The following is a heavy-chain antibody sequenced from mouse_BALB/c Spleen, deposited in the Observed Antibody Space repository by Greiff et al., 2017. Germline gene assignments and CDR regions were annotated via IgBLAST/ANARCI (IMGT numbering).Heavy chain of an antibody. CDR3: AREDDYDVMDY. Sequence: EVMLVESGGGLVQPGGSLKLSCAASGFTFSSYGMSWVRQTPDKRLELVATINSNGGSTYYPDSVKGRFTISRDNAKNTLYLQMSSLKSEDTAMYICAREDDYDVMDYWGQGTSVTVSS. V-gene: IGHV5-6-3*01. CDR1: GFTFSSYG. J-gene: IGHJ4*01. CDR2: INSNGGST.